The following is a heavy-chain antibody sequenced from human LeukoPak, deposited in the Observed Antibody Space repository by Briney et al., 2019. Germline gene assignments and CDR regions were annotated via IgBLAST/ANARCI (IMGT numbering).Heavy chain of an antibody. CDR2: IYTSGST. CDR3: AREYSSSWSNWFDP. J-gene: IGHJ5*02. CDR1: GGSISSYY. D-gene: IGHD6-13*01. Sequence: SETLSLTCTVSGGSISSYYWSWIRHPAGKGQEWIGRIYTSGSTNYNPSLKSRVTMSVDTSKNQFSLKLSSVTAADTAVYYCAREYSSSWSNWFDPWGQGTLVTISS. V-gene: IGHV4-4*07.